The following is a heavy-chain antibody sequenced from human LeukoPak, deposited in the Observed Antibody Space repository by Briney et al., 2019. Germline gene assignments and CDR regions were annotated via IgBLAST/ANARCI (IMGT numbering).Heavy chain of an antibody. J-gene: IGHJ4*02. D-gene: IGHD2-15*01. CDR2: IYYIGST. CDR1: GGSISSYY. CDR3: ARGYCSGGKFLHFDF. Sequence: SETLSVTCTVSGGSISSYYWSWIRQPPGKGLEWIGYIYYIGSTNYNPSLKSRVTISVDTPKNQFSLKLSSVTAADPVLYYWARGYCSGGKFLHFDFWGQGNLVTVSS. V-gene: IGHV4-59*01.